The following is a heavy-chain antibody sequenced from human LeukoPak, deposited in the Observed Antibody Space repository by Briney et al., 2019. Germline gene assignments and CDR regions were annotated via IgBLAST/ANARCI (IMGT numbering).Heavy chain of an antibody. J-gene: IGHJ4*02. CDR3: ATDNYGMLDY. Sequence: GDSVKVSCKASGYTFTDYYIHWVRRAPGQGLEWMGWVDPRSGITKCTQKFQGRVTMTRDTSINTVYVDLSGLTFDDTAVYYCATDNYGMLDYWGQGTLVTVSS. CDR1: GYTFTDYY. CDR2: VDPRSGIT. D-gene: IGHD3-9*01. V-gene: IGHV1-2*02.